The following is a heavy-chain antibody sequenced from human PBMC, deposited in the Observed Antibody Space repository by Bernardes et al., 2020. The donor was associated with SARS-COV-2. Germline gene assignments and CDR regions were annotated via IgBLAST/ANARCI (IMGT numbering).Heavy chain of an antibody. V-gene: IGHV3-7*01. CDR3: AKGGYRYGS. J-gene: IGHJ5*02. CDR2: IKEDGSEK. CDR1: GFTFSSYW. Sequence: GGSLRLSCAASGFTFSSYWMSWVRQAPGKGLEWVANIKEDGSEKNYVDSVKGRFSISRDNAKNSLYLQMNSLRAEDTAVYYCAKGGYRYGSWDQGTLVTVSS. D-gene: IGHD5-18*01.